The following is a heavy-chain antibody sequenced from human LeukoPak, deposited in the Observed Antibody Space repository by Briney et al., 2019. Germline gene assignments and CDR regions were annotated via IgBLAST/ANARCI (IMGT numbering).Heavy chain of an antibody. D-gene: IGHD3-10*01. V-gene: IGHV4-4*07. J-gene: IGHJ5*02. Sequence: SETLSLTCTVSGGSISSYYWSWIRQPPGKGLEWIGRIYTSGSTNYNPSLKSRVTMSVDTSKNQFSLKLSSVTAADTAVYYCARDPAGLLWFGEPWFDPWGQGTLVTVSS. CDR1: GGSISSYY. CDR2: IYTSGST. CDR3: ARDPAGLLWFGEPWFDP.